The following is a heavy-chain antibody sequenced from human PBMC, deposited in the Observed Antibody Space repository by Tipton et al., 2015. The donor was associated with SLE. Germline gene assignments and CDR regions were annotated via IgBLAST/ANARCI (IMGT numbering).Heavy chain of an antibody. J-gene: IGHJ4*02. CDR1: GDSISNNNYY. D-gene: IGHD7-27*01. Sequence: TLSLTCTISGDSISNNNYYWGWIRQPPGEGLELIGNINYSGTTYYNPSLNSRVTISVDTSKNQFSLKVTSVTATDTAVYYRARDTGVDIDYWGQGTLVTVSS. V-gene: IGHV4-39*07. CDR3: ARDTGVDIDY. CDR2: INYSGTT.